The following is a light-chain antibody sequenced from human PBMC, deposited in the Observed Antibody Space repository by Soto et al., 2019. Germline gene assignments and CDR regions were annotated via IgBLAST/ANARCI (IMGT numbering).Light chain of an antibody. J-gene: IGKJ1*01. CDR3: QQRSNWPRT. CDR2: AAS. Sequence: QSVTNVLSWYQHNXREPPRLLIYAASXTADGPPVSFSSSGSATDYPPTITNLETEVFAIYYCQQRSNWPRTFGQGTKLDIK. V-gene: IGKV3-11*01. CDR1: QSVTNV.